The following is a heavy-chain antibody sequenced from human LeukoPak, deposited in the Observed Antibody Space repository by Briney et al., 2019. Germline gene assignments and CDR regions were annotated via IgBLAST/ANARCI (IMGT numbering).Heavy chain of an antibody. V-gene: IGHV3-74*01. CDR1: GFTFTNHW. CDR2: INIDGRIT. CDR3: ASPYCGRIGCYGGNY. J-gene: IGHJ4*02. Sequence: GRSLRLSCAASGFTFTNHWMHSVRQAPRKGLVCVSRINIDGRITNYADSVKGRFTISRDNAKNTVYLQMNSLRVEDTAVYYCASPYCGRIGCYGGNYWGQGTLVTVSS. D-gene: IGHD2-21*01.